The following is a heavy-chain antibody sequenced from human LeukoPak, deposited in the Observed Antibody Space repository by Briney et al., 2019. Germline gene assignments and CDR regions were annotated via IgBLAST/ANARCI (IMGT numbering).Heavy chain of an antibody. CDR1: GGSISSYY. CDR3: ARPGNDAFDI. Sequence: SETLSLTCSVYGGSISSYYWSWIRQPPGKGLEWIGYISYSGTTNYNPSLKSRVTISVAPSKNQFSLKLRSVTAADTAVYYCARPGNDAFDIWGQGTMVTVSS. V-gene: IGHV4-59*01. J-gene: IGHJ3*02. CDR2: ISYSGTT.